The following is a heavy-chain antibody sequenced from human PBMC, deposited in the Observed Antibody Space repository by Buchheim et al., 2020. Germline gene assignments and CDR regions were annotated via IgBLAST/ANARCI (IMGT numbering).Heavy chain of an antibody. J-gene: IGHJ4*02. CDR2: ISGSGGST. Sequence: EVQLLESGGGLVQPGGSLRLSYAASGFTFCSYALSWVCQAPGKGMEWVSAISGSGGSTYYADSVKGRFTISGDNSKNTLYLQMNSLRAEDTAVYYCAKDRGGFGELPYSFDYWGQGTL. CDR1: GFTFCSYA. V-gene: IGHV3-23*01. D-gene: IGHD3-10*01. CDR3: AKDRGGFGELPYSFDY.